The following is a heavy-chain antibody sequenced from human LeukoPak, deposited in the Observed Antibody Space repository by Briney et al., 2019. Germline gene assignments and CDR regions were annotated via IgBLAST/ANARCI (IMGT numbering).Heavy chain of an antibody. D-gene: IGHD3-22*01. V-gene: IGHV4-59*01. CDR1: GGSIFADY. Sequence: SETLSLTCSVSGGSIFADYWSWIRQPPGKGLEWIGYIYYSGRTNYNPSLKSRVTISVDTSKNQFSLTLSSVTAADTAVYYCARDSYYYDSSGYYSFDYWGQGTLVTVSS. CDR2: IYYSGRT. J-gene: IGHJ4*02. CDR3: ARDSYYYDSSGYYSFDY.